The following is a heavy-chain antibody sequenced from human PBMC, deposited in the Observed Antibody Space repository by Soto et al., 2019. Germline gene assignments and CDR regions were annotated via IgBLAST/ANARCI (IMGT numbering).Heavy chain of an antibody. CDR1: GGSISSGGFY. CDR3: ARGGTRFDP. D-gene: IGHD1-1*01. J-gene: IGHJ5*02. CDR2: IDYSEST. V-gene: IGHV4-31*03. Sequence: SETLSLTCTVSGGSISSGGFYWSWIRQHPGKGLEWIGYIDYSESTSYNPSLESRLTISVDTSKNQFSLKLSSVTAADTAVYYCARGGTRFDPWGQGTLVTVSS.